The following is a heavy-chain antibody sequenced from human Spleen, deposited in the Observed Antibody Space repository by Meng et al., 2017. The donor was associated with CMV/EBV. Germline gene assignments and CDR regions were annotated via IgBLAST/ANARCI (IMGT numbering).Heavy chain of an antibody. CDR3: ARVSSGSYWGAFDI. D-gene: IGHD1-26*01. CDR2: IIPIFGTA. V-gene: IGHV1-69*05. CDR1: GGTFSSYT. J-gene: IGHJ3*02. Sequence: SVKVSCKASGGTFSSYTISWVRQAPGQGLEWMGGIIPIFGTANYAQKFQGRVTITTDESTSTAYMELSSLRSEDTAVYYCARVSSGSYWGAFDIWGQGTMVTVSS.